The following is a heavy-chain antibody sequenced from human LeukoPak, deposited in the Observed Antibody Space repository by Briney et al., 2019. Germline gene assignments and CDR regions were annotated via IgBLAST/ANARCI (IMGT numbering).Heavy chain of an antibody. V-gene: IGHV4-59*08. Sequence: SETLSLTCTLSGDSIRSYYWSSIRQPPGKGLQCVGYIFNSGSTNYNPSLRSRVTISVDTSRNQFSLMLNSVTAPDTAMYYCARARRMFYFDSFVIWGHGTMVTVSS. CDR2: IFNSGST. D-gene: IGHD2/OR15-2a*01. CDR3: ARARRMFYFDSFVI. CDR1: GDSIRSYY. J-gene: IGHJ3*02.